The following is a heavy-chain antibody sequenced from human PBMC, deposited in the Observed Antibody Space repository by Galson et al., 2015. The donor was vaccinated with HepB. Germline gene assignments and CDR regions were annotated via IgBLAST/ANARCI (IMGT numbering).Heavy chain of an antibody. CDR2: ISGSGGST. CDR1: GFTFSSYA. J-gene: IGHJ4*02. V-gene: IGHV3-23*01. D-gene: IGHD3-10*01. Sequence: SLRLSCAASGFTFSSYAMSWVRQAPGKGLEWVSAISGSGGSTYYADSVKGRFTISRDNSKNTLYLQMNSLRAEDTAVYYCADRFGDNGDIYFDYWGQGTLVTVSS. CDR3: ADRFGDNGDIYFDY.